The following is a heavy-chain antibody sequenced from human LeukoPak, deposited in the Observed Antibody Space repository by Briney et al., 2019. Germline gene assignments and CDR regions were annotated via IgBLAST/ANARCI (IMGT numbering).Heavy chain of an antibody. D-gene: IGHD3-10*01. J-gene: IGHJ4*02. CDR1: GLTFSSYG. V-gene: IGHV3-30*02. Sequence: QPGGSLRLSCAASGLTFSSYGMHWVRQAPGKGLEWVAFIRYDGSNKYYADSVKGRFTISRDNSKNTLYLQMNSLRAEDTAVYYCARILELFRGRDFDYWGQGTLVTVSS. CDR3: ARILELFRGRDFDY. CDR2: IRYDGSNK.